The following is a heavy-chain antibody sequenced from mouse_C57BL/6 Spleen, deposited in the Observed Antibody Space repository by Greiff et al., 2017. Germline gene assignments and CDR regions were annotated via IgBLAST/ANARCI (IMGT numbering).Heavy chain of an antibody. D-gene: IGHD3-3*01. CDR2: SYPGDGDT. CDR1: GYAFSSSW. V-gene: IGHV1-82*01. CDR3: ARRWDTYYAMDY. J-gene: IGHJ4*01. Sequence: VQLQQSGPELVKPGASVTISCKASGYAFSSSWMNWVKQRPGKGLEWIGRSYPGDGDTNYNGKFKGKATLTADKSSSTAYMQLSSLTSEDSAVYFCARRWDTYYAMDYWGQGTSVTVSS.